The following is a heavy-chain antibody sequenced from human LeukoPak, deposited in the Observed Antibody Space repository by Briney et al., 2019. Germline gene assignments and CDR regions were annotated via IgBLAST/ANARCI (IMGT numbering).Heavy chain of an antibody. Sequence: SVKVFCKASGGTFSSYAISWVRQAPGQGLEWMGRIIPILGIANYAQKFQGRVTITADKSTSTAYMELSSLRSEDTAVYYCARDQFLDSWGQGILVTVSS. J-gene: IGHJ4*02. V-gene: IGHV1-69*04. CDR1: GGTFSSYA. CDR2: IIPILGIA. CDR3: ARDQFLDS.